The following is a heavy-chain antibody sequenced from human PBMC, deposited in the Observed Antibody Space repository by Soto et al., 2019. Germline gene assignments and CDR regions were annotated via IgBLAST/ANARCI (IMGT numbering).Heavy chain of an antibody. J-gene: IGHJ6*02. D-gene: IGHD4-17*01. Sequence: LQLQESGPGLVKPSETLSLTCTVSGGSISSGGYYWGWIRQPPGKGLEWIGNIFYSGSTYYNPSLKRRVTIYMDTSKNQFSVKVSSVAAADPAVYYCARYDYGHAAYGMDVWGQGTTVTVSS. CDR1: GGSISSGGYY. CDR2: IFYSGST. V-gene: IGHV4-39*01. CDR3: ARYDYGHAAYGMDV.